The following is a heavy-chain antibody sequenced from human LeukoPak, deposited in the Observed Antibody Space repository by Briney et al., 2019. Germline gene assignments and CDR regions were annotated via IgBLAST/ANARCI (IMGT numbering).Heavy chain of an antibody. Sequence: GGSLRLSCAASGFTVSSNYMSWVRQAPGKGLEWVSVIYSGGSTYYADSVKGRFTISRDNSKNTLYLQMNSLRAEDTAEYYCARGDSVGYCSSTSCRTDYFDYWGQGTLVTVSS. J-gene: IGHJ4*02. D-gene: IGHD2-2*01. CDR1: GFTVSSNY. CDR2: IYSGGST. CDR3: ARGDSVGYCSSTSCRTDYFDY. V-gene: IGHV3-66*02.